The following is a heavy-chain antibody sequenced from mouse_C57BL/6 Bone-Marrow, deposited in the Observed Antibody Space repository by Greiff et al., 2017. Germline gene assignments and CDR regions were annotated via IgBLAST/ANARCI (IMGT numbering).Heavy chain of an antibody. Sequence: EVKLMESGPELVKPGASVKISCKASGYSFTDYNMNWVKQSNGKSLEWIGVINPNYGTTSYNQKFKGKATLTVDQSSSTAYMQLNSLTSEDSAVYYCATTTVVATVDYWGQGTTLTVSS. CDR1: GYSFTDYN. D-gene: IGHD1-1*01. V-gene: IGHV1-39*01. CDR3: ATTTVVATVDY. J-gene: IGHJ2*01. CDR2: INPNYGTT.